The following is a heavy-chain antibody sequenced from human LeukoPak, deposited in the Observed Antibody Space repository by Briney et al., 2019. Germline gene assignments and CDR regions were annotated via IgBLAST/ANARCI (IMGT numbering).Heavy chain of an antibody. J-gene: IGHJ4*02. D-gene: IGHD1-14*01. CDR3: AIREPIGY. CDR1: GNYW. CDR2: INSDGSWT. Sequence: GGSLRLSCAASGNYWMHWVRQAPGKGLVWVSHINSDGSWTSYADSVKGRFTISKDNAKNTVYLQMNNLRAEDTALYYCAIREPIGYWGRGALVTVSS. V-gene: IGHV3-74*01.